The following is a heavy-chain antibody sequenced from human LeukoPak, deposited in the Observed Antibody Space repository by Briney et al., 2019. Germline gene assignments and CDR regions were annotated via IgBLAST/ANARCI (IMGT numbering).Heavy chain of an antibody. CDR1: GGSISTYY. D-gene: IGHD6-6*01. Sequence: NPSETLSLTCTVSGGSISTYYWNWIRQPPGKGLEWIGYIYHSGSTNYNPSLQSRVTISVDTSKNQFSLNLNSVTAADTAMYYCARGGAARPHFQNWGQGTMVTVYS. J-gene: IGHJ1*01. CDR2: IYHSGST. V-gene: IGHV4-59*01. CDR3: ARGGAARPHFQN.